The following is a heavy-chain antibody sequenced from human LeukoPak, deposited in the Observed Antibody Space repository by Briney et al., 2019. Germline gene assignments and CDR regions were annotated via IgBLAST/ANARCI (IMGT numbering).Heavy chain of an antibody. CDR3: ATWELLRVAFDI. CDR2: FDPEDGET. V-gene: IGHV1-24*01. Sequence: ASVKVSCKVSGYTLTELSMHWVRQAPGKGLEWMGGFDPEDGETIYAQKFQGRVTMPEDTSTDTAYMELSSLRSEDTAVYYCATWELLRVAFDIWGQGKMVTVSS. J-gene: IGHJ3*02. D-gene: IGHD1-26*01. CDR1: GYTLTELS.